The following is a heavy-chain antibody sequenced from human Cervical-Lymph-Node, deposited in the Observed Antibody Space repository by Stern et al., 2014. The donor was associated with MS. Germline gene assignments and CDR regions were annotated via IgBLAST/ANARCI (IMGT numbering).Heavy chain of an antibody. J-gene: IGHJ4*02. CDR1: GYGFSDYW. CDR3: ARQIEGIPGL. CDR2: IYPGASDT. D-gene: IGHD6-13*01. V-gene: IGHV5-51*01. Sequence: VQLVESGAVVRKPGDSLRISCTGSGYGFSDYWIGWVRQMPGKGLEWIGFIYPGASDTTYSPSFEGQVTMSADKSVATAYLQWSSLKASDTAIYFCARQIEGIPGLWGQGTLVTVSS.